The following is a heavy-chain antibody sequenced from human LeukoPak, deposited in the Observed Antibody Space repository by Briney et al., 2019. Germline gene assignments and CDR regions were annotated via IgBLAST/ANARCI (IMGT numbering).Heavy chain of an antibody. Sequence: GTLSFSCAGSGFTFSSIWLIWLRHAPGKELKGFVRRRNKASSYTTEYAASVEGRFTISRDVSESSLYLQMNSLRTEDTAVYYCGRIAINANNGMDVWGQGTTVTVSS. CDR2: RRNKASSYTT. CDR3: GRIAINANNGMDV. V-gene: IGHV3-72*01. D-gene: IGHD1/OR15-1a*01. CDR1: GFTFSSIW. J-gene: IGHJ6*02.